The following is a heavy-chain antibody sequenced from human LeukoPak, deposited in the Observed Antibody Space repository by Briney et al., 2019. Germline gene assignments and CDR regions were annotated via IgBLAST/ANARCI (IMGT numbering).Heavy chain of an antibody. V-gene: IGHV3-21*01. CDR3: ARDSELRYFDWLSKDYYYYGMDV. CDR2: ISSSSSYI. CDR1: GFTFSSYS. Sequence: PGGSLRLSCAASGFTFSSYSMNWVRQAPGKGLEWVSSISSSSSYIYYADSVKGRFTISRDNAKNSLYLQMNSLRAEDTAVYYCARDSELRYFDWLSKDYYYYGMDVWGQGTTVTVSS. J-gene: IGHJ6*02. D-gene: IGHD3-9*01.